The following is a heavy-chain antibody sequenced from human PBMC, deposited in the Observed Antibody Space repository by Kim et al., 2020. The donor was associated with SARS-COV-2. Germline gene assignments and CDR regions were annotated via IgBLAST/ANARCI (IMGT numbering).Heavy chain of an antibody. D-gene: IGHD3-10*01. V-gene: IGHV3-23*01. Sequence: GGSLRLSCAASGFTFSSYAMSWVRQAPGKGREWVSAISGSGGSTYYADSVKGRFTISRDNSKNTLYLQMNSLRAEDTAVYYCAKEGGYYYGSGSYQDYWGQGTLVTVSS. CDR2: ISGSGGST. J-gene: IGHJ4*02. CDR1: GFTFSSYA. CDR3: AKEGGYYYGSGSYQDY.